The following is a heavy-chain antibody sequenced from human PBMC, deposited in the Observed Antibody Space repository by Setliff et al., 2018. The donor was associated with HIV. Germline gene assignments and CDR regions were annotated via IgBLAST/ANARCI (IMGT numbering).Heavy chain of an antibody. D-gene: IGHD6-6*01. CDR1: GDFFSSDYY. Sequence: PSETLSLTCTVSGDFFSSDYYWGWIRQSPGKGLEWIGEIYHSGSTIYNPSLKSRVTISVDTSKNQFSLKLSSVTAADTAVYYCARRPYYFDSWGQGTLVTVSS. CDR2: IYHSGST. J-gene: IGHJ4*02. V-gene: IGHV4-38-2*02. CDR3: ARRPYYFDS.